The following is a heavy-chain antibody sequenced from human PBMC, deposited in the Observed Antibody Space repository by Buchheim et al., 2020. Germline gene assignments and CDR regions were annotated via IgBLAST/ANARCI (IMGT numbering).Heavy chain of an antibody. CDR3: AGSDYYRGYFDF. V-gene: IGHV3-30*04. D-gene: IGHD4-17*01. Sequence: QVQLVESGGGVVQPGRSLRLSCAASGFTFSTYAMHWVRQAPGKGLEWVAIISYDGSNPNHADSVKGRFTISRDNSKNTLYLQMNSLRAEDTAVYYCAGSDYYRGYFDFWGQGTL. J-gene: IGHJ4*02. CDR1: GFTFSTYA. CDR2: ISYDGSNP.